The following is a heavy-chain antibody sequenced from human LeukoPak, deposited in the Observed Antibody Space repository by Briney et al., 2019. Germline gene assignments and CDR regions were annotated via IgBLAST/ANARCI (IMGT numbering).Heavy chain of an antibody. CDR3: AKELDSSGYSDY. D-gene: IGHD3-22*01. Sequence: GTSLRLSCAASGISFSSHGMHWVRQAPGKGLEWVSGISGSGGSTYHADSVKGRFTISRDNSKNTLYLQMNSLRAEDTAVYYCAKELDSSGYSDYWGQGTLVTVSS. J-gene: IGHJ4*02. CDR2: ISGSGGST. CDR1: GISFSSHG. V-gene: IGHV3-23*01.